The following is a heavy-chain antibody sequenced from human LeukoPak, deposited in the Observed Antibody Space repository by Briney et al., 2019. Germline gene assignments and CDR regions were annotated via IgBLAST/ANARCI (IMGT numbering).Heavy chain of an antibody. Sequence: GGSLRLSCAASGFTFSSYSMNWVRQAPGKGLEWVSSTSSSSSYIYYADSVKGRFTISRDNAKNSLYLQMNSLRAEDTAVYYCARETLRGDAFDIWGQGTMVTVSS. V-gene: IGHV3-21*01. CDR3: ARETLRGDAFDI. D-gene: IGHD3-10*01. CDR2: TSSSSSYI. J-gene: IGHJ3*02. CDR1: GFTFSSYS.